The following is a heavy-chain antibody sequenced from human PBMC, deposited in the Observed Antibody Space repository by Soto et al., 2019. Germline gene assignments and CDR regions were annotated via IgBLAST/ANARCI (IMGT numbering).Heavy chain of an antibody. CDR1: GGSISSGGYY. D-gene: IGHD6-13*01. Sequence: SDTLSLTCTVSGGSISSGGYYWSWIRQHPGKGLEWIGYIYYSGSTYYNPSLKSRVTISVDTSKNQFSLKLSSVTAADTAVYYCARVPYIAAAGTLRFLFDYWGQGTLVTVSS. V-gene: IGHV4-31*03. CDR2: IYYSGST. CDR3: ARVPYIAAAGTLRFLFDY. J-gene: IGHJ4*02.